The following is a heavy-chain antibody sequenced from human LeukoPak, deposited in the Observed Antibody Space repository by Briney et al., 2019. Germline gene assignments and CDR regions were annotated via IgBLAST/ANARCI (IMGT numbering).Heavy chain of an antibody. CDR2: ISSGGSTT. V-gene: IGHV3-48*03. CDR1: GFTFSTYE. J-gene: IGHJ4*02. CDR3: ASPQYYFDY. D-gene: IGHD5-24*01. Sequence: GGSLRLSCAASGFTFSTYEMNWVRQAPGKGLEWVSHISSGGSTTYYADSVKGRFTISRDNAKNSLYLQMNSLRAEDTAVYYCASPQYYFDYWGQGTLVTVSS.